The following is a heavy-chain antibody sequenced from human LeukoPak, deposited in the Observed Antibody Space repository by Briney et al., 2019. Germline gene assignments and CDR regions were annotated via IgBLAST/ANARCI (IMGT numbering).Heavy chain of an antibody. CDR3: AHRRRLDRDWNYGRFDF. Sequence: SGPTLFNPTQSLTLTCTFTGCSLTTSGVGVGWIRQPPGKALECLALIYWDDDKRYSQSLTGRLSITKHTSNNQVVLTMTNMDPVDTATYYCAHRRRLDRDWNYGRFDFWGQGMLVTVSS. D-gene: IGHD1-7*01. CDR1: GCSLTTSGVG. CDR2: IYWDDDK. V-gene: IGHV2-5*02. J-gene: IGHJ4*02.